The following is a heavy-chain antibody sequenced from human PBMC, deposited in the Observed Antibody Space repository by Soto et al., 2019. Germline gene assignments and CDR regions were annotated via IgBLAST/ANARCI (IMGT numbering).Heavy chain of an antibody. CDR1: VGSISIGAYA. CDR2: AYYSGIT. CDR3: AREPTQPLTAHIYYFDY. J-gene: IGHJ4*02. D-gene: IGHD2-21*02. Sequence: SETLSLTCTFSVGSISIGAYAWSWIRQHRGKAREWIAQAYYSGITYYNPSLKSRVTISVDTSKNQFSLKLRSVTAADTAVYYCAREPTQPLTAHIYYFDYWGQGTMVTFSS. V-gene: IGHV4-31*02.